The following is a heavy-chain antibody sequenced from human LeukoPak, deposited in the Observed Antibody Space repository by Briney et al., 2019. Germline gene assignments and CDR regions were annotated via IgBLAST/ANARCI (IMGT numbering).Heavy chain of an antibody. CDR2: IYYSGST. CDR3: ARLDYRGAYSDY. Sequence: SETLSLTCTVSGGSISSYYWSWIRQPPGKGLEWIGYIYYSGSTNYNPSLKSRVTISVDTSKNQFSLKLSSVTAADTAVYYCARLDYRGAYSDYWGQGTLVTVSS. CDR1: GGSISSYY. J-gene: IGHJ4*02. V-gene: IGHV4-59*08. D-gene: IGHD3/OR15-3a*01.